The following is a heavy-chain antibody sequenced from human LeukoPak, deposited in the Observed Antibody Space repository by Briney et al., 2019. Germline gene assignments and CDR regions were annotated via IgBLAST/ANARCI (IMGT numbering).Heavy chain of an antibody. Sequence: GGSLRLSCAASGFRFSHYWMTWVRQAPGKGLEWVANIKQDGSEKYYVDSVEGRFTISRDNAKYSLFLHLNSLRVEDTAVYYCARVDGSSSCPDYWGQGTLDTVSS. V-gene: IGHV3-7*01. D-gene: IGHD6-13*01. J-gene: IGHJ4*02. CDR2: IKQDGSEK. CDR3: ARVDGSSSCPDY. CDR1: GFRFSHYW.